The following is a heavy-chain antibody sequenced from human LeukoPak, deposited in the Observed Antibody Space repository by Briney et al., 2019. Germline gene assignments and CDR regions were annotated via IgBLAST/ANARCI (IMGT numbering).Heavy chain of an antibody. CDR1: GGSSSSYY. Sequence: SETLSLTCTVSGGSSSSYYWSWIRQPPGKGLEWIGYIYYSGSTNYNPSLKSRVTISVGTSKNQFSLKLSSVTAADTAVYYCARHSSSWWRFDYWGQGTLVTVSS. D-gene: IGHD6-13*01. V-gene: IGHV4-59*01. CDR3: ARHSSSWWRFDY. J-gene: IGHJ4*02. CDR2: IYYSGST.